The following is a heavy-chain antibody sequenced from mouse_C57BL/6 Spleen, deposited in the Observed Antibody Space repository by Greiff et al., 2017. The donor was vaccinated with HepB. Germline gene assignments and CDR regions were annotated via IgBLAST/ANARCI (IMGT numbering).Heavy chain of an antibody. CDR1: GYTFTSYW. J-gene: IGHJ4*01. CDR2: IDPSDSYT. D-gene: IGHD1-1*01. CDR3: ARRGTVDYAMDY. Sequence: QVQLQQPGAELVKPGASVKLSCKASGYTFTSYWMQWVKQRPGQGLEWIGEIDPSDSYTNYNQKFKGKATLTVDTSSSTAYMQLRSLTSEDSAVYYCARRGTVDYAMDYWGQGTSVTVSS. V-gene: IGHV1-50*01.